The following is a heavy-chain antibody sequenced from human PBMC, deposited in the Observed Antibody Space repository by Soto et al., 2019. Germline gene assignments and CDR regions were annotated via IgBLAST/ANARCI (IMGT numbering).Heavy chain of an antibody. CDR1: GYTFTSYY. J-gene: IGHJ3*02. Sequence: QVQLVQSGAEVKKPGASVKVSCKASGYTFTSYYMHWVRQAPGQGLEWMGIINPSGGSTRYAQKFQGRVTMTRDPSTSTVYMELSSLRSEDTAVYYCASLFDFWSGYDDDERGEGDAFDIWGQGTMVTVSS. V-gene: IGHV1-46*01. CDR3: ASLFDFWSGYDDDERGEGDAFDI. D-gene: IGHD3-3*01. CDR2: INPSGGST.